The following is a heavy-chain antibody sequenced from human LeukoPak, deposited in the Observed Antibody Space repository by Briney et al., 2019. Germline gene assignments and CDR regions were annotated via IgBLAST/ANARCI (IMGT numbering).Heavy chain of an antibody. J-gene: IGHJ4*02. D-gene: IGHD5-18*01. Sequence: SETLSLTCTVSGGSISSSSYYWGWIRQPPGKGLEWIGSIYYSGSTYYNPSLKSRVTISVDTSKNQFSLKLSSVTAADTAVYYCAREGYSYGYDYWGQGTLVTVSS. CDR1: GGSISSSSYY. CDR2: IYYSGST. V-gene: IGHV4-39*02. CDR3: AREGYSYGYDY.